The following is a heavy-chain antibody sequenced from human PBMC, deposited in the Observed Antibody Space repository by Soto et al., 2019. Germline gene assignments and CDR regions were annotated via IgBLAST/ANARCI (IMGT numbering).Heavy chain of an antibody. CDR1: GFTLGNNE. CDR2: ISTSSGTK. Sequence: PGGSLRLSCAASGFTLGNNEMHWVRQAPGKGPEWISYISTSSGTKYYADSVKGRFTISRDNAKNSLYLQMSSLRAEDTAVYYCAGPRAPLNYWGQGTLVTVSS. J-gene: IGHJ4*02. CDR3: AGPRAPLNY. V-gene: IGHV3-48*03.